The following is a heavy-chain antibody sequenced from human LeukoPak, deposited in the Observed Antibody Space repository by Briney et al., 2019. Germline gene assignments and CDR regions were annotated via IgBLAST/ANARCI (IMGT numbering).Heavy chain of an antibody. J-gene: IGHJ4*02. CDR1: GYTFTGYY. D-gene: IGHD6-25*01. CDR2: INPNSGGT. CDR3: ARTPLIGSVLIDY. V-gene: IGHV1-2*02. Sequence: GASVKVSCKASGYTFTGYYMHWVRQAPGQGLEWMGWINPNSGGTNYAQKFQGRVTMTRGTSISTAYMELSRLRSDDTAVYYCARTPLIGSVLIDYWVQGTLVTVSS.